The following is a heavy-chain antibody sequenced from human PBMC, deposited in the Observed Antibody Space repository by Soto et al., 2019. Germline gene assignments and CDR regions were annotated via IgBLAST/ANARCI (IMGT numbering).Heavy chain of an antibody. CDR3: ERRTFYYYSQGMDV. V-gene: IGHV3-66*01. CDR2: IYSGGST. Sequence: PGVSLRLSCAASGFTVSSNYMSWVRQAPGKGLEWVSVIYSGGSTYYADSVKGRFTISRDNSKNTLYLQMNSLRAEDTAVYYCERRTFYYYSQGMDVGRQGTTVTVS. CDR1: GFTVSSNY. J-gene: IGHJ6*02.